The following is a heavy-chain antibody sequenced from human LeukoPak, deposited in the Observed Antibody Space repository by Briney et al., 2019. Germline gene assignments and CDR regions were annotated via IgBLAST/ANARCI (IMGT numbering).Heavy chain of an antibody. J-gene: IGHJ3*02. CDR3: AREASDAFDI. V-gene: IGHV3-30-3*01. CDR2: ISYDGSNK. CDR1: GFTFSSYA. Sequence: GGSLRLSCAASGFTFSSYAMHWVRQAPGKGLEWVAVISYDGSNKYYADFVKGRFTTSRDNSKNTLYLQMNSLRAEDTAVYYCAREASDAFDIWGQGTMVTVSS.